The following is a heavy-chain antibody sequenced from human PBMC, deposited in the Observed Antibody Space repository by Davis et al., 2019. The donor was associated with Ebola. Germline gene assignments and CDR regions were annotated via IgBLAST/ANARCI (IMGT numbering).Heavy chain of an antibody. V-gene: IGHV3-21*01. CDR1: GFTFRSYG. Sequence: GESLKISCAASGFTFRSYGMHWVRQAPGKGLEWVSSISSDSDYIYYADSAKGRFTISRDNAKNSLYLQMNNLRAEDTAVYYCARDGVFQGYSYGYDYWGQGTLVTVSS. CDR2: ISSDSDYI. J-gene: IGHJ4*02. CDR3: ARDGVFQGYSYGYDY. D-gene: IGHD5-18*01.